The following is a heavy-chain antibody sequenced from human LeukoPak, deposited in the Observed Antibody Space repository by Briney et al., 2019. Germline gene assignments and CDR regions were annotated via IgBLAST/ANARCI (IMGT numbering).Heavy chain of an antibody. V-gene: IGHV1-69*04. D-gene: IGHD3-22*01. CDR1: GGTFSSYA. CDR3: ARDYDRLQYYYYGMDV. J-gene: IGHJ6*02. CDR2: IIPVLGIA. Sequence: SVKVSCKASGGTFSSYAISWVRQAPGQGLEWMGRIIPVLGIANYAQKFQGRVTITADKSTSTAYMELSSLRSEDTAVYYCARDYDRLQYYYYGMDVWGQGTTVTVSS.